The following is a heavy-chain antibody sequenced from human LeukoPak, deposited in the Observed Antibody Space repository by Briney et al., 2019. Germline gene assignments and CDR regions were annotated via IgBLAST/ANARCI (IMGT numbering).Heavy chain of an antibody. D-gene: IGHD2-2*01. V-gene: IGHV5-51*01. J-gene: IGHJ5*02. CDR3: ARQGDCSSTCCYYRTDWFDP. CDR2: IYPGDSDT. CDR1: GYSFTSYW. Sequence: GESLKISCKGSGYSFTSYWIGWVRQMPGKGLEWMGIIYPGDSDTRYRPSFQGQVTISADKSISTAYLQWSSLKASDTAMYYCARQGDCSSTCCYYRTDWFDPWGQGTLVTVSS.